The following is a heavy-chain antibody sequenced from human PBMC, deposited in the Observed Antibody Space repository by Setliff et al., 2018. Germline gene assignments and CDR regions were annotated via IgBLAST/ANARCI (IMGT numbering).Heavy chain of an antibody. CDR3: ARAYYYASGNSHNYYMDV. CDR2: IFYSGST. D-gene: IGHD3-10*01. CDR1: GGSISRDY. Sequence: SETLSLTCTVSGGSISRDYWMWIRQPPGKGLEWIGYIFYSGSTNYNPALKSRVTISKDTSKNQFSLKLTSVSAADTAVYYCARAYYYASGNSHNYYMDVWGKGTAVTVSS. J-gene: IGHJ6*03. V-gene: IGHV4-59*08.